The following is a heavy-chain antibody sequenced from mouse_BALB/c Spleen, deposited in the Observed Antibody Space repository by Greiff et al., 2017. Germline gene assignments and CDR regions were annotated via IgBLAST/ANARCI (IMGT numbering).Heavy chain of an antibody. Sequence: EVKLVESGGGLVQPGGSLRLSCSTSGFTFTDYYLSWVRQPPGKALEWLGFIRNKANGYTTEYSASVKGRFTISRDNSQSILYLQMNTRRAEDSATYYCARGRKGRPGMDYWGQGTSVTVSA. CDR1: GFTFTDYY. CDR3: ARGRKGRPGMDY. V-gene: IGHV7-3*02. J-gene: IGHJ4*01. CDR2: IRNKANGYTT.